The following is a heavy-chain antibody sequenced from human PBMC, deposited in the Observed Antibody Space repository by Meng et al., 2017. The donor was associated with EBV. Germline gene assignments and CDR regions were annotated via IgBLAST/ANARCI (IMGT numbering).Heavy chain of an antibody. CDR1: GGSISSSNDY. D-gene: IGHD3-3*02. V-gene: IGHV4-39*07. CDR3: ARVKTFMVPDWFDT. CDR2: MYYSGST. J-gene: IGHJ5*01. Sequence: QLQLQESGPGLVKPSXXLSLTXPVSGGSISSSNDYWGWIRQPPGKGLEWIGSMYYSGSTYYNPSLKSRVTISVETSKNQFSLNLSSVTAADTAVYYCARVKTFMVPDWFDTWGHGTLVTVSS.